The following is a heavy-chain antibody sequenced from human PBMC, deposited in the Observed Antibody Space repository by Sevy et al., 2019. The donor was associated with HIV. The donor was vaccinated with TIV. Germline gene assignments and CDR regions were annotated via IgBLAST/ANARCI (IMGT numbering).Heavy chain of an antibody. CDR3: ASGFKSSFMDV. Sequence: ASVKVSCKASGYTFTSYGISWVRQAPGQGLEWMGWISAYNGNTNYPQKLQGRVTMTTDTATSTAYRELRSLRSDDTAVYYCASGFKSSFMDVWGQGTTVTVSS. J-gene: IGHJ6*01. V-gene: IGHV1-18*01. D-gene: IGHD3-10*01. CDR2: ISAYNGNT. CDR1: GYTFTSYG.